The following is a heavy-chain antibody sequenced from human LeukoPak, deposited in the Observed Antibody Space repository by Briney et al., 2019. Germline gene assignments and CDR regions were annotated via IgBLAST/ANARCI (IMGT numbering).Heavy chain of an antibody. V-gene: IGHV4-38-2*02. CDR2: IYLSGST. J-gene: IGHJ4*02. CDR3: AREYYGTFDY. Sequence: SETLSLTCAVSGYSISSGYYWGWIRQPPGKGLEWIGSIYLSGSTYYNPSLKSRVTISVDTSKNQFSLMLSSVTAADTAVYYCAREYYGTFDYWGQGTLVTVSS. D-gene: IGHD2/OR15-2a*01. CDR1: GYSISSGYY.